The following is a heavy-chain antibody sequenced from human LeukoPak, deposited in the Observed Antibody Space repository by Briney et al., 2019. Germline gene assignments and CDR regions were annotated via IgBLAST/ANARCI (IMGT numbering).Heavy chain of an antibody. CDR2: ISSSGTTM. D-gene: IGHD3-9*01. CDR1: GVTFSSYE. J-gene: IGHJ3*02. CDR3: EGYDILTGPEAFDI. V-gene: IGHV3-48*03. Sequence: GGSLRLSCAATGVTFSSYEMNWVRQAPGKGLEGVSYISSSGTTMYYADSVKGRFTISRDNAKNSMYLQMNSLRAEDTAIYYCEGYDILTGPEAFDIWGQGPVVTVSS.